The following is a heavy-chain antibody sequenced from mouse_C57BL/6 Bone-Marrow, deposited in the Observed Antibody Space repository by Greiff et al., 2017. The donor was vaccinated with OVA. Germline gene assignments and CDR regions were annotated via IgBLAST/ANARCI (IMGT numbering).Heavy chain of an antibody. Sequence: QVQLQQSGAELVRPGASVTLSCKASGYTFTDYEMHWVKQTPVHGLEWIGAIDPETGGPAYNQKFKGKAILTADKSSSTAYMELRSLTSEKSAVYSCKRARGTYGNSAWFAYGGQGTLVTVSA. CDR2: IDPETGGP. D-gene: IGHD2-1*01. CDR3: KRARGTYGNSAWFAY. CDR1: GYTFTDYE. V-gene: IGHV1-15*01. J-gene: IGHJ3*01.